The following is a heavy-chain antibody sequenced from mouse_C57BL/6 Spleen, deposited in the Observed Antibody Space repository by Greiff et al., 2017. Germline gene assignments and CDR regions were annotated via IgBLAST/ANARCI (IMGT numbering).Heavy chain of an antibody. CDR3: TRGLGFAY. CDR1: GYTFTDYE. D-gene: IGHD6-2*01. Sequence: QVQLKESGAELVRPGASVTMSCKASGYTFTDYEMHWVKHTPVHGLAWIGAIDPETGGTAYNQKFEDKAILTADKSSRPAYMQLRSLTSEDAADYYVTRGLGFAYWGQGTLLTVSA. V-gene: IGHV1-15*01. CDR2: IDPETGGT. J-gene: IGHJ3*01.